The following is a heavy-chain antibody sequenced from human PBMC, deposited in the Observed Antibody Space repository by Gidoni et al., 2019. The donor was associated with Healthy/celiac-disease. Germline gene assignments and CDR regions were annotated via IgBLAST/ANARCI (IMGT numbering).Heavy chain of an antibody. V-gene: IGHV2-5*02. CDR1: GFSLSTSGVG. CDR3: ARAYSNYGPTGWFDP. D-gene: IGHD4-4*01. CDR2: IYWDDDK. J-gene: IGHJ5*02. Sequence: QITLKESGPTLVKPTQTLTLTCTFSGFSLSTSGVGVGWIRQPPGKALEWLALIYWDDDKRYSPSLKSRLTITKDTSKNQVVLTMTNMDPVDTATYYCARAYSNYGPTGWFDPWGQGTLVTVSS.